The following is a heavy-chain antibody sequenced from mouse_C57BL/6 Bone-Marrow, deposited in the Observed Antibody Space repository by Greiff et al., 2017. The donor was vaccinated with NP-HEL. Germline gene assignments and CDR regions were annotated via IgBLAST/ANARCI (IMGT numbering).Heavy chain of an antibody. D-gene: IGHD1-1*01. J-gene: IGHJ4*01. V-gene: IGHV1-55*01. Sequence: QVQLQQSGAELVKPGASVKMSCKASGYTFTSYWITWVKQRPGQGLEWIGDIYPGSGSTNYNEKFKSKATLTVDTSSSTAYMQLSSLTSEDSAVYYCARDYYGSGGAMDYWGQGTSVTVSS. CDR3: ARDYYGSGGAMDY. CDR2: IYPGSGST. CDR1: GYTFTSYW.